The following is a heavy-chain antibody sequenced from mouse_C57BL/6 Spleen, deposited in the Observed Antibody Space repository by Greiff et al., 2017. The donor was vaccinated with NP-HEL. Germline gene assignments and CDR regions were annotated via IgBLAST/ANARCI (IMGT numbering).Heavy chain of an antibody. CDR2: ISDGGSYT. Sequence: EVQGVESGAGLVKPGGSLKLSCAASGFTFSSYAMSWVRQTPEKRLEWVATISDGGSYTYYPDNVKGRFTISRDNAKNNLYLQMSHLKSEDTAMYYCARNKGYGSSYWYFDVWGTGTTVTVSS. V-gene: IGHV5-4*01. J-gene: IGHJ1*03. CDR3: ARNKGYGSSYWYFDV. D-gene: IGHD1-1*01. CDR1: GFTFSSYA.